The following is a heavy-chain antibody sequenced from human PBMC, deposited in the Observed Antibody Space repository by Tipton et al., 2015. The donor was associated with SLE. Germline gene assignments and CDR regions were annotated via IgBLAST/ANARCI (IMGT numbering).Heavy chain of an antibody. CDR3: AIDNREGWLHPLYFDY. CDR2: IKQDGSEK. D-gene: IGHD5-24*01. J-gene: IGHJ4*02. CDR1: GFTFSSYW. Sequence: SLRLSCAASGFTFSSYWMSWVRQVPGKGLEWVANIKQDGSEKYYVDSVKGRFTISRDNAKNSLYLQMNSLRAEDTAVYYCAIDNREGWLHPLYFDYWGQGTLVTVTS. V-gene: IGHV3-7*01.